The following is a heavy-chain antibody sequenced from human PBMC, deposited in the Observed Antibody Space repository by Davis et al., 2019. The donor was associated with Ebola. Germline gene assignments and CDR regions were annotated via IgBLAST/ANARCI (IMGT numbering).Heavy chain of an antibody. CDR1: GFTFSSYA. V-gene: IGHV3-30*04. J-gene: IGHJ4*02. Sequence: GGSLRLSCAASGFTFSSYAMHWVRQAPGKGLEWVAVISYDGSNKYYADSVKGRFTISRDNSKSTLYLQMNSLRAEDTAVYYCAREGGELLSYFDYWGQGTLVTVSS. CDR2: ISYDGSNK. D-gene: IGHD1-26*01. CDR3: AREGGELLSYFDY.